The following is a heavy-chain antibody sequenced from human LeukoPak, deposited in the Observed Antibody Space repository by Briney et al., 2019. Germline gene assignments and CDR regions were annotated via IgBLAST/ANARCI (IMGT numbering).Heavy chain of an antibody. CDR1: GYSISSGYY. J-gene: IGHJ5*02. D-gene: IGHD5-18*01. CDR2: LYHSGST. CDR3: ARDPAYSFALSPPYNWFDP. V-gene: IGHV4-38-2*02. Sequence: PSETLSLTCTVSGYSISSGYYWGWIRQPPGKGLEWIGSLYHSGSTYYNPSLKSRVTISVDTSKNQFSLKLISVTAADTAVYYCARDPAYSFALSPPYNWFDPWGQGTLVTVSS.